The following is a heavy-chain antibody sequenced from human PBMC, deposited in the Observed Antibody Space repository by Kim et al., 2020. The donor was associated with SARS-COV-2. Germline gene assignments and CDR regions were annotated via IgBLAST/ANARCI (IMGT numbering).Heavy chain of an antibody. CDR1: GFTFSSYA. V-gene: IGHV3-23*01. Sequence: GGSLRLSCAASGFTFSSYAMSWVRQAPGKGLEWVSAISGSGGSTYYADSVKGRFTISRDNSKNTLYLQMNSLRAEDTAVYYCAKSPIVVVTAPLYFVYWGQGTLVTVSS. CDR3: AKSPIVVVTAPLYFVY. J-gene: IGHJ4*02. CDR2: ISGSGGST. D-gene: IGHD2-21*02.